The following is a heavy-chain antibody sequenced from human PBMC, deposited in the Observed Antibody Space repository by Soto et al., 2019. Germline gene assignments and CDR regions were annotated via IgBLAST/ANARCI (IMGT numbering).Heavy chain of an antibody. CDR2: INHSGST. CDR1: GGSFSGYY. D-gene: IGHD6-19*01. Sequence: QVQLQQWGAGLLKPSETLSLTCAVYGGSFSGYYWSWIRQPPGKGLEWIGEINHSGSTNYNPSLKSRVTISVDTSKNRFSLKLSSVTAADTAVYYCARGNGVAGPLRHWGQGTLVTVSS. J-gene: IGHJ1*01. CDR3: ARGNGVAGPLRH. V-gene: IGHV4-34*01.